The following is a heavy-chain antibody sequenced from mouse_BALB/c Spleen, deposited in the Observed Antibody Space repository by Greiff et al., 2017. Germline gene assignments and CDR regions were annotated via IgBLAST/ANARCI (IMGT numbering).Heavy chain of an antibody. Sequence: VHLVESGPELKKPGETVKISCKASGYTFTNYGMNWVKQAPGKGLKWMGWINTYTGEPTYADDFKGRFAFSLETSASTAYLQINNLKNEDMATYFCATYYGNYGFAYWGQGTLVTVSA. CDR2: INTYTGEP. J-gene: IGHJ3*01. V-gene: IGHV9-1*02. CDR3: ATYYGNYGFAY. D-gene: IGHD2-10*01. CDR1: GYTFTNYG.